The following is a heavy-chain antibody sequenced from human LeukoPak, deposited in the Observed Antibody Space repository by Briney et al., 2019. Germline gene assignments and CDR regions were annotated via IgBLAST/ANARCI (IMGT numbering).Heavy chain of an antibody. CDR2: ISAYNGNT. J-gene: IGHJ4*02. D-gene: IGHD6-19*01. CDR1: GYTFTSYG. Sequence: GASEKVSCKASGYTFTSYGISWVRQAPGQGLEWMGWISAYNGNTNYAQELQGRVTMTTDTSTSTAYMELRSLRSDDTAVYYCARDLSIAVASRGGHWGQGTLVTVSS. V-gene: IGHV1-18*04. CDR3: ARDLSIAVASRGGH.